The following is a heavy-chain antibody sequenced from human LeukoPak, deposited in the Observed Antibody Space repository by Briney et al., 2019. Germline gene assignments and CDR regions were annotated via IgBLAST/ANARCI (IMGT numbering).Heavy chain of an antibody. V-gene: IGHV3-23*01. CDR3: AKEWSGRGPMDV. J-gene: IGHJ6*02. D-gene: IGHD2-8*01. CDR2: ISGSGGST. Sequence: GGSLRLSCAASGFTFSSYAMNWVRQAPGKGLEGVSTISGSGGSTYSADSVKGRFTISRDNSKNTLYLQMNSLRAEDTAVYYCAKEWSGRGPMDVWGQGTTVTVSS. CDR1: GFTFSSYA.